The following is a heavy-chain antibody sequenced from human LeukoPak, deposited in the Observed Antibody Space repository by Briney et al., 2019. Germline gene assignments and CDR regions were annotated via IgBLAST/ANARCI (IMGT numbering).Heavy chain of an antibody. Sequence: GGSLRLSCEASGFTFSDYEMSWVRQPPGKGLEWVSYMSSSGNVKYYADSVKGRFTVSRDNAKNSLYLQMNSLRAEDTAVYYCASNTYGDYVSFDYWGQGTLVIVSS. V-gene: IGHV3-48*03. CDR2: MSSSGNVK. CDR1: GFTFSDYE. J-gene: IGHJ4*02. D-gene: IGHD4-17*01. CDR3: ASNTYGDYVSFDY.